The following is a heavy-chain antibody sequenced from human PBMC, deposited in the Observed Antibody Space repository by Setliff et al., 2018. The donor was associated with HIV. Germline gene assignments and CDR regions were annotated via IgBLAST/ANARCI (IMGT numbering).Heavy chain of an antibody. CDR3: ASVAAAGYYYYGMDV. Sequence: TLSLTCTVSGGSISSGSYYWSWIRQPAGKGLEWIGRIYTSGSINYNPSLKSRVTISVDTSKNQFSLKLSSVTAADTAVYYCASVAAAGYYYYGMDVWGQGTTVTVSS. CDR2: IYTSGSI. J-gene: IGHJ6*02. V-gene: IGHV4-61*02. CDR1: GGSISSGSYY. D-gene: IGHD6-13*01.